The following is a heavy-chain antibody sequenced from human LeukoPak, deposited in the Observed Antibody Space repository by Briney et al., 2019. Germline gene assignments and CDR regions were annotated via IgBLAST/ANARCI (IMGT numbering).Heavy chain of an antibody. CDR1: GFTFSSYG. Sequence: PGGSLRLSCAASGFTFSSYGMHWVRQAPGKGLEWVAVISYDGSNKYYADSVKGRFTISRDNSKNTLYLQMNSLRAEDTAVYYCAKDLGSSWDFDYWGQGTLVTVSS. CDR2: ISYDGSNK. CDR3: AKDLGSSWDFDY. J-gene: IGHJ4*02. V-gene: IGHV3-30*18. D-gene: IGHD6-13*01.